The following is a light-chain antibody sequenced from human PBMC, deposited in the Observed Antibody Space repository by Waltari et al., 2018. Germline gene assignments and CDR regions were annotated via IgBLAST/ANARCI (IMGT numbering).Light chain of an antibody. J-gene: IGLJ3*02. CDR2: EVS. Sequence: QSALTQPASVSGSPGQSITISRTGTTRDVGGYNYVSWYQHHPGKAPKLIISEVSKRPSGVSYRFSGSKSGNTASLAITDLQTEDEADYYCAGWDDSLNGVFGGGTKLTVL. CDR3: AGWDDSLNGV. V-gene: IGLV2-14*01. CDR1: TRDVGGYNY.